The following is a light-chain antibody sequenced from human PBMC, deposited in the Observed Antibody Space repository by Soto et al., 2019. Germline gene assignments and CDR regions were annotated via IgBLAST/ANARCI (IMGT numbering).Light chain of an antibody. CDR1: QGISSW. J-gene: IGKJ1*01. CDR2: AAS. CDR3: QQANSSRA. V-gene: IGKV1-12*01. Sequence: DIQMTQSPSSVSASVGDRVTITCRASQGISSWLAWYQQKPGKAPKLLIYAASRLQSGAPSRFSGSGSGTEYPIPISSLQHEDFATYYCQQANSSRAFGQGTKVEIK.